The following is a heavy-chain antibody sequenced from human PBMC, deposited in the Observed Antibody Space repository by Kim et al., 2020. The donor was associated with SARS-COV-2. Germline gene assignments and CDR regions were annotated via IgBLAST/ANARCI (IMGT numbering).Heavy chain of an antibody. D-gene: IGHD5-18*01. Sequence: QGRVTITADESTSTAYMELSSMRSEDTAVYYCARRPGYSYGDDTLGWFDPWGQGTLVTVSS. J-gene: IGHJ5*02. V-gene: IGHV1-69*01. CDR3: ARRPGYSYGDDTLGWFDP.